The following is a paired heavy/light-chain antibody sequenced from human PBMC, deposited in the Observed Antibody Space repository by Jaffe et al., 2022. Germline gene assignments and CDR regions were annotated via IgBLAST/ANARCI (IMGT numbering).Light chain of an antibody. Sequence: AIQLTQSPSSLSASVGDRVTITCRASQGISSALAWYQQKPGKAPKLLIYDASSLESGVPSRFSGSGSGTDFTLTISSLQPEDFATYYCQQFNSYPRTFGPGTKVDIK. V-gene: IGKV1-13*02. CDR2: DAS. CDR3: QQFNSYPRT. CDR1: QGISSA. J-gene: IGKJ3*01.
Heavy chain of an antibody. Sequence: QVQLQESGPGLVKPSETLSLTCAVSGYSISSGYYWGWIRQPPGKGLEWIGSIYHSGSTYYNPSLKSRVTISVDTSKNQFSLKLSSVTAADTAVYYCAAESNVWGSYRVSDAFDIWGQGTMVTVSS. CDR2: IYHSGST. D-gene: IGHD3-16*02. CDR1: GYSISSGYY. V-gene: IGHV4-38-2*01. CDR3: AAESNVWGSYRVSDAFDI. J-gene: IGHJ3*02.